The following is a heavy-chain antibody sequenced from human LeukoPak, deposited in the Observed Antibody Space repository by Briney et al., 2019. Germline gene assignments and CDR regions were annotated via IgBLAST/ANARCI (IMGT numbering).Heavy chain of an antibody. Sequence: ASAKVSCKASGYTFTIYGISWVRQAPGQGLEWVGWISPYTGNRNYAQKLQGRVTMTTDTSTSTAYMELRSLRSDDTAVYYCARTTDSSSLDYWGQGTLVTVSS. CDR3: ARTTDSSSLDY. V-gene: IGHV1-18*01. CDR1: GYTFTIYG. J-gene: IGHJ4*02. D-gene: IGHD6-6*01. CDR2: ISPYTGNR.